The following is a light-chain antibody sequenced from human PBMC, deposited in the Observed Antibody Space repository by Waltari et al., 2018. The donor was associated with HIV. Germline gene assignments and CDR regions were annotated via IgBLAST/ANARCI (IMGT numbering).Light chain of an antibody. V-gene: IGLV1-40*01. Sequence: QSVLTQPPSVSGAPGQRVTIPCTGGSSNIGAGYDVHWYQHLQGTAPKLPIFATSKRPAGVPDRFTGSSSGTSASLAISGLQAEDEADYYCQSYDSSLTMVFGGGTKVTV. CDR2: ATS. J-gene: IGLJ2*01. CDR1: SSNIGAGYD. CDR3: QSYDSSLTMV.